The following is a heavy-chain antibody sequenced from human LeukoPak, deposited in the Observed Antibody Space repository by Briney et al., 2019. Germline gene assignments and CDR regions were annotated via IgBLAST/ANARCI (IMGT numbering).Heavy chain of an antibody. Sequence: ASVKVSCKASGYTFTSYGISWVRPAPGQGLEWMGWISAYNGNTNYAQKLQGRVTMTTDTSTSTAYMELRSLRSDDTAVYYCARDLWRYDFWSGYYPNWFDPWGQGTLVTVSS. V-gene: IGHV1-18*01. CDR1: GYTFTSYG. CDR2: ISAYNGNT. D-gene: IGHD3-3*01. J-gene: IGHJ5*02. CDR3: ARDLWRYDFWSGYYPNWFDP.